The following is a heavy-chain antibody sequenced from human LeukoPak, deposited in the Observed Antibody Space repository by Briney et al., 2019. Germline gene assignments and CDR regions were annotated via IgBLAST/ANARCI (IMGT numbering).Heavy chain of an antibody. CDR2: IIPIFGTA. V-gene: IGHV1-69*05. CDR1: GGTFSSYA. J-gene: IGHJ4*02. Sequence: SVKVSCKASGGTFSSYAISWVRQAPGQGLEWMGRIIPIFGTANYAQKFQGRATITTDESTSTAYMELSSLRSEDTAVYYCARVVTPDYYDSSYFDYWGQGTLVTVSS. D-gene: IGHD3-22*01. CDR3: ARVVTPDYYDSSYFDY.